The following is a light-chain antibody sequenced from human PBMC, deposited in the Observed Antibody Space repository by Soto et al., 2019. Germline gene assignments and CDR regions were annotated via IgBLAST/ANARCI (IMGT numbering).Light chain of an antibody. CDR2: GAS. Sequence: EIVMTQSPATLSVSPGERATLSCRASQSVSSNLAWYQQKPGQAPRLLIYGASTRATGIPARFSGSGSGTEFTLTISSLQCEDFAVYYCQQYNNWPPLTFGGGTTVEIK. V-gene: IGKV3-15*01. CDR3: QQYNNWPPLT. CDR1: QSVSSN. J-gene: IGKJ4*01.